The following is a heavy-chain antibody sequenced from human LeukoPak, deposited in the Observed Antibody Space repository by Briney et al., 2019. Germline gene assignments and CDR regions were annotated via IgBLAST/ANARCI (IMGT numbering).Heavy chain of an antibody. J-gene: IGHJ6*03. CDR2: IFPDDSDI. V-gene: IGHV5-51*01. CDR1: GHNFTSQW. CDR3: ARLLIEGQRNYFYYTDV. D-gene: IGHD6-25*01. Sequence: GESLRIPCKGSGHNFTSQWIAWVRQMPGTGLEWMGIIFPDDSDIRVIPSFQGQATLSADKSINTPYLQWASLKASDSAIYYCARLLIEGQRNYFYYTDVWGEGTTVTVSS.